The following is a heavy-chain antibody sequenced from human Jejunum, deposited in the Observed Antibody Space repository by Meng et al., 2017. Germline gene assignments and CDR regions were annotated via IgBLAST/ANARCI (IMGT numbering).Heavy chain of an antibody. V-gene: IGHV4-4*02. D-gene: IGHD3-10*02. CDR1: GGSIESNNW. Sequence: QLQLPASRPGLVKPSDTLSLPCAVSGGSIESNNWWTWIRQPPGQGLEWIGEVYHSGSTHYNPSLQSRVTISIDNSKNRFSLSLNSVTAADTAIYYCARADYVRYFDLWGRGTLVTVSS. CDR3: ARADYVRYFDL. CDR2: VYHSGST. J-gene: IGHJ2*01.